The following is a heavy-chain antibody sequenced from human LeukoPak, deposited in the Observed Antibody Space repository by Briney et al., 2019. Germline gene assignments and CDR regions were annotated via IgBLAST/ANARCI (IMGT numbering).Heavy chain of an antibody. V-gene: IGHV3-48*03. CDR2: LTTSGSTK. D-gene: IGHD3-22*01. CDR3: ARDRDPGYYDTNGYRRVNAFDI. CDR1: GFTFSNYE. Sequence: GGSLRLSCATSGFTFSNYEMNWVRQVPGKGLEWISYLTTSGSTKYYADSVKGRFTISRDNAKNSLFLQMNSLRAEDTAVYYCARDRDPGYYDTNGYRRVNAFDIWGQGTMVTVSS. J-gene: IGHJ3*02.